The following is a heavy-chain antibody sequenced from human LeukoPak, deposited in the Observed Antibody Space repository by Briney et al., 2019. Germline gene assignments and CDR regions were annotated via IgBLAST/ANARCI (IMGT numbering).Heavy chain of an antibody. CDR2: INHSGST. CDR1: GGSFSGYY. J-gene: IGHJ4*02. V-gene: IGHV4-34*01. CDR3: ASIGGTVRDS. Sequence: ASETLPLTCAVYGGSFSGYYWSWIRQPPGKGLEWIGEINHSGSTNYNPSLKSRVTISVDTSKNQFSLKLSSVTAADTAVYYCASIGGTVRDSWGQGTLVTVSS. D-gene: IGHD4-17*01.